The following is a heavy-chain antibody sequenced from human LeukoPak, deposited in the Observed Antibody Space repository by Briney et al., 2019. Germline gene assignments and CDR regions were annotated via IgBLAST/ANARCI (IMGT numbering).Heavy chain of an antibody. J-gene: IGHJ4*02. CDR3: GSVIAGGMRTYYFDY. V-gene: IGHV5-51*01. CDR1: GDIFTSDW. D-gene: IGHD2/OR15-2a*01. CDR2: IYPGYSAT. Sequence: GESRKIAWKGAGDIFTSDWIGWVRQMPGKCLEWRWIIYPGYSATTYSPSFHGQVTISADNSMSTAYLQWTSLKASDTAMYYCGSVIAGGMRTYYFDYWGQGTLVTVSS.